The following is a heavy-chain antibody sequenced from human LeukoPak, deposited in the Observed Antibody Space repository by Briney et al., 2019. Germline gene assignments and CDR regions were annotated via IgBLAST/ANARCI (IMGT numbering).Heavy chain of an antibody. J-gene: IGHJ4*02. CDR3: ARHLTSEYSSGWYYVDY. Sequence: SETLSLTCAVYGGSFSDYYWSWIRQPPGKGLEWIGEINHSGSTNYSPSLKSRVTIFVDTSKNQFSLKLSSVTATDRAVYYCARHLTSEYSSGWYYVDYWGQGTLVTVSS. CDR1: GGSFSDYY. V-gene: IGHV4-34*01. D-gene: IGHD6-19*01. CDR2: INHSGST.